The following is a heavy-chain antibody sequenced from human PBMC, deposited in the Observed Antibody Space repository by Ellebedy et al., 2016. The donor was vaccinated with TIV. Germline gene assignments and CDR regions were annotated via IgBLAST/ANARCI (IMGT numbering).Heavy chain of an antibody. CDR1: GGSISSSSYY. CDR2: IYYSGST. D-gene: IGHD2/OR15-2a*01. V-gene: IGHV4-61*01. CDR3: ARLEGSNWYFDL. J-gene: IGHJ2*01. Sequence: SETLSLTXTVSGGSISSSSYYWSWIRQPPGKGLEWIGYIYYSGSTNYNPSLKSRVTISLDTSKNQFSLKLSSVTAADTAVYYCARLEGSNWYFDLWGRGTLVTVSS.